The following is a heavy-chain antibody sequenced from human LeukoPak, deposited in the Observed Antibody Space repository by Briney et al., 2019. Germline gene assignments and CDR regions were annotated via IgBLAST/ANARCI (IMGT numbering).Heavy chain of an antibody. CDR3: AIGSIAAAGSSKGYMDV. D-gene: IGHD6-13*01. CDR1: GFTFSNYA. V-gene: IGHV3-30-3*01. CDR2: TSYGGTNK. J-gene: IGHJ6*03. Sequence: GRSLRLSCAASGFTFSNYAMHWVRQAPGKGLEWVAVTSYGGTNKYHADFVKGRFTISRDNSKNTLYLQMNSLRVEDTAVYYCAIGSIAAAGSSKGYMDVWGKGTTVTVSS.